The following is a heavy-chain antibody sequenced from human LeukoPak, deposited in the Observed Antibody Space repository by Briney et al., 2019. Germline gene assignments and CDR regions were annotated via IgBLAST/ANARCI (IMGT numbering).Heavy chain of an antibody. Sequence: GGSLRLSCAASGFTFSDYYMSWIRQAPGKGLEWVSGISWNSGSIGYADSVKGRFTISRDNAKNSLYLQMNSLRAEDTALYYCAKDRGSSSWFYFDYWGQGTLVTVSS. CDR3: AKDRGSSSWFYFDY. CDR2: ISWNSGSI. J-gene: IGHJ4*02. V-gene: IGHV3-9*01. D-gene: IGHD6-13*01. CDR1: GFTFSDYY.